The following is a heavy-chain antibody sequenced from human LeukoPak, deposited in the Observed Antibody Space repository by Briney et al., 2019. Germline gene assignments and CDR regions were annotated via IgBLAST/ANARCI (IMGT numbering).Heavy chain of an antibody. Sequence: GGSLRLSCAASGFSFSSYDMHWVRQPPGKGLEWVAFIWCDGTNKYYADSVKGRFTISRDNSKNTLYLQMNSLRTEDTAVYYCAKNYYGSGRPYHSDYWGQGTLVTVSS. J-gene: IGHJ4*02. V-gene: IGHV3-30*02. CDR1: GFSFSSYD. CDR2: IWCDGTNK. CDR3: AKNYYGSGRPYHSDY. D-gene: IGHD3-10*01.